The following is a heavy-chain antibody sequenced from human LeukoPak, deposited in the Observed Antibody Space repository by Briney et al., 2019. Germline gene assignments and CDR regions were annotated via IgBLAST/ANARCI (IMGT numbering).Heavy chain of an antibody. V-gene: IGHV4-4*07. CDR1: GGSISSYY. CDR3: ARGQRYCSGGSCYSGLYYFDY. Sequence: SETLSLTCTVSGGSISSYYWSWIGQPAGKGLEWIVRIYTSGSTNYNPSLKSRVTMSVDTSKNQFSLKLSSVTAADTAVYYCARGQRYCSGGSCYSGLYYFDYWGQGTLVTVSS. J-gene: IGHJ4*02. CDR2: IYTSGST. D-gene: IGHD2-15*01.